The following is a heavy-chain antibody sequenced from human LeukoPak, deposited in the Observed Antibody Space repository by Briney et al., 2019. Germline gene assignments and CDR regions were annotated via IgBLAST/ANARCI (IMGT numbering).Heavy chain of an antibody. V-gene: IGHV1-46*01. CDR2: INPSGGST. Sequence: ASVKVSCKASGYTFTSYYMHWVRQAPGQGLEWMGIINPSGGSTSYAQNLQDRVTMTTDASTSTVYMELRSLGSDDTAVYYCARDYRGSESPSIYWGQGTLVTVSS. D-gene: IGHD3-10*01. J-gene: IGHJ4*02. CDR1: GYTFTSYY. CDR3: ARDYRGSESPSIY.